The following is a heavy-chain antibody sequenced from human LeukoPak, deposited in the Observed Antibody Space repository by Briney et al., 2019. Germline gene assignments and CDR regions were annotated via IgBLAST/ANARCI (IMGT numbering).Heavy chain of an antibody. CDR2: ISSSSSYR. D-gene: IGHD3-16*01. Sequence: PGGSLRLSCAASGFTFSRYSMNWVRQAPGKGLEWVSSISSSSSYRYYADSVKGRFTISRDNAKNSLHLQMYSLRAEDTAVYYCMSYAGRSDDYWGQGTLVTVSS. J-gene: IGHJ4*02. V-gene: IGHV3-21*01. CDR3: MSYAGRSDDY. CDR1: GFTFSRYS.